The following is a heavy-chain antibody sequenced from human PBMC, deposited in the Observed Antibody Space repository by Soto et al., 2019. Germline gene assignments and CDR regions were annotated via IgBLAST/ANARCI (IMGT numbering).Heavy chain of an antibody. Sequence: PGGSLRLSCAASGFTFSNAWMNWVRQAPGKGLEWVGRIKSKTDGGTTDYAAPVKGRFTISRDDSKNTLYLQMNSLKTEDTAVYYCTTEPRPPYYYDSSGAHAFDIWGQGTMVTVSS. V-gene: IGHV3-15*07. D-gene: IGHD3-22*01. CDR2: IKSKTDGGTT. CDR3: TTEPRPPYYYDSSGAHAFDI. CDR1: GFTFSNAW. J-gene: IGHJ3*02.